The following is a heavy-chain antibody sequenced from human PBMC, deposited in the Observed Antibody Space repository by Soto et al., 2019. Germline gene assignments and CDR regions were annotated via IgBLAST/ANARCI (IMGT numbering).Heavy chain of an antibody. CDR2: INPNSGGT. CDR1: GYTFTGYY. V-gene: IGHV1-2*02. Sequence: ASVKVSCKASGYTFTGYYMHWVRQAPGQGLEWMGWINPNSGGTNYAQKFQGRVTMTRDTSISTAYMELSRLRSDDTAVYYCARGSASYSRTYYYYYYGMDVWGQGTTVTVSS. J-gene: IGHJ6*02. D-gene: IGHD2-15*01. CDR3: ARGSASYSRTYYYYYYGMDV.